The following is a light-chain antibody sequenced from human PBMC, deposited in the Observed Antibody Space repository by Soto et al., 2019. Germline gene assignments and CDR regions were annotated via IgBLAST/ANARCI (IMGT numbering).Light chain of an antibody. CDR3: QQYNRWPLT. J-gene: IGKJ1*01. CDR2: DAS. CDR1: QSVSSY. Sequence: EIVLTQSPATLSLSPGERATLSCRASQSVSSYLAWYQQKPGQAPRLLIYDASNRATGIPARFSGSGSATEFTLTISSLQSEDFAVYFCQQYNRWPLTFGQGTKVDIK. V-gene: IGKV3-15*01.